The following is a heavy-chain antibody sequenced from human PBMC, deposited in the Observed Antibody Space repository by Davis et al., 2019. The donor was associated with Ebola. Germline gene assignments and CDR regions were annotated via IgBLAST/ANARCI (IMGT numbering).Heavy chain of an antibody. CDR1: GFTFSSYA. CDR2: ISGSGGST. Sequence: PGGSLRLSCAASGFTFSSYAMSWVRQAPGKGLEWVSAISGSGGSTYYADSVKGRFTISRDNSKNTLYLQMNSLRAEDTAVYYCAKDGYCSGGSCYIYYYYYYGMDVWGQGTTVTVSS. D-gene: IGHD2-15*01. CDR3: AKDGYCSGGSCYIYYYYYYGMDV. V-gene: IGHV3-23*01. J-gene: IGHJ6*02.